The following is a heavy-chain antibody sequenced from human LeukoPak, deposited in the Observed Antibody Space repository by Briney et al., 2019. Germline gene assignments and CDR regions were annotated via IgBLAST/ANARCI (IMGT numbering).Heavy chain of an antibody. CDR2: IYYSGST. CDR1: GGSISSYY. CDR3: ARAHDSSGYYYHGVYYFDY. V-gene: IGHV4-59*08. D-gene: IGHD3-22*01. Sequence: SETLSLTCTVSGGSISSYYWSWIRQPPGKGLEWIGYIYYSGSTYYNPSLKSRVTISVDTSKNQFSLKLSSVTAADTAVYYCARAHDSSGYYYHGVYYFDYWGQGTLVTVSS. J-gene: IGHJ4*02.